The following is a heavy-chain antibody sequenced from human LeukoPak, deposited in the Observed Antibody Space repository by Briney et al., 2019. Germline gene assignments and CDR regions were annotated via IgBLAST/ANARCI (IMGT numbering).Heavy chain of an antibody. V-gene: IGHV4-59*12. CDR2: IYYSGST. J-gene: IGHJ4*02. D-gene: IGHD1-7*01. Sequence: PSETLSLTCTVSGGSISSYYWSWIRQPPGKRLEWIGYIYYSGSTNYNPSLKSRVTISVDTSKNQFSLRLSSVTAADTAVYYCARDKDWNFDWGQGTLVTVSS. CDR3: ARDKDWNFD. CDR1: GGSISSYY.